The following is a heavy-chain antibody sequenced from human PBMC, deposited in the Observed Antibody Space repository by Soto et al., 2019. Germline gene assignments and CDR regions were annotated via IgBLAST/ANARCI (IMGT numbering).Heavy chain of an antibody. CDR1: GFTFSGYS. D-gene: IGHD1-26*01. CDR3: VRDTAELDLGGYFDY. Sequence: GGSLRLSCAASGFTFSGYSMNWVRQAPGKGLERVAYISSSSGTIHYADSVKGRFTISRDNAKKSLYLQMNSLRDADTGVYYCVRDTAELDLGGYFDYWGQGSLVTVSS. V-gene: IGHV3-48*02. CDR2: ISSSSGTI. J-gene: IGHJ4*02.